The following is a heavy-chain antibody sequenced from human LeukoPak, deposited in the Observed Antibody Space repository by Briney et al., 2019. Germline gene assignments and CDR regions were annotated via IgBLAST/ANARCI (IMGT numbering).Heavy chain of an antibody. D-gene: IGHD6-13*01. J-gene: IGHJ4*02. CDR3: AREYSSSWYGSYYFDY. CDR1: GFTFSSYA. Sequence: GGSLRLSCAASGFTFSSYAMHWVRQAPGKGLEWVAVISYDGSNKYYADSVKGRFTISRDNSKNTLYLQMNSLRAEDTAVYYCAREYSSSWYGSYYFDYWGQGTLVTVSS. V-gene: IGHV3-30-3*01. CDR2: ISYDGSNK.